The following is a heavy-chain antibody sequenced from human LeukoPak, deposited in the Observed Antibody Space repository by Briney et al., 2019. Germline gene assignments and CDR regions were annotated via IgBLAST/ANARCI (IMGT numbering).Heavy chain of an antibody. V-gene: IGHV3-48*01. J-gene: IGHJ4*02. D-gene: IGHD3-3*01. CDR1: GFTFSKYS. CDR2: ISSSTSTI. Sequence: GRSLRLSCAASGFTFSKYSMNWVRQAPGEGLEWVSYISSSTSTIFYADSVKGRFTIYRDNAKNTLYLQMNSLRVEDTAVYYCARGFWSASGYWGQGTLVTVSS. CDR3: ARGFWSASGY.